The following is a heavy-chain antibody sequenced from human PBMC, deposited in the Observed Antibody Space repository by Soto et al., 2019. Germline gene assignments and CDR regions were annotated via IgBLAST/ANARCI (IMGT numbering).Heavy chain of an antibody. CDR3: ARRALPQCINGVCYKDGFWDY. CDR2: IYYSGTT. CDR1: GGSVSSGGYY. J-gene: IGHJ4*02. V-gene: IGHV4-31*03. Sequence: SETLSLTCTVSGGSVSSGGYYWSWIRQHPGTGLEWIGYIYYSGTTYFNPSLKSRASISLDTSKTEFSLKLTSVTAADTAVYYCARRALPQCINGVCYKDGFWDYWGQGALVTVSS. D-gene: IGHD2-8*01.